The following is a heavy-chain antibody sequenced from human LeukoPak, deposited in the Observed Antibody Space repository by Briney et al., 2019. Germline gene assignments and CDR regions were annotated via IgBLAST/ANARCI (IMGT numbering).Heavy chain of an antibody. J-gene: IGHJ4*02. CDR3: ARVAGHDIRGLITYYFDD. V-gene: IGHV3-23*01. D-gene: IGHD3-10*01. CDR1: GFTFSSYA. Sequence: GGSLRLSCAASGFTFSSYAMSWVRQAPGKGLEWVSAISGSGGSTNYADSVKGRFTISRDNSKNTLYLQMNSLRAEDTAVYYCARVAGHDIRGLITYYFDDWGQGTLVTVSS. CDR2: ISGSGGST.